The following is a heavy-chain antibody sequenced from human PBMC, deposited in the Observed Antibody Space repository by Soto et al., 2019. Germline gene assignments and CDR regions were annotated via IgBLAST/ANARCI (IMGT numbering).Heavy chain of an antibody. V-gene: IGHV4-34*01. D-gene: IGHD3-3*01. CDR1: GGSLSGYS. CDR2: INHSGST. Sequence: SETPSLTCAVYGGSLSGYSWSWIRQPPGKGLEWIGEINHSGSTNYNPSLKSRVTISVDTSKNQFSLKLSSVTAADTAVHYCASSDFWSGYYVSNRVTRRATYYYYGMDVWGQGTTVTVS. J-gene: IGHJ6*02. CDR3: ASSDFWSGYYVSNRVTRRATYYYYGMDV.